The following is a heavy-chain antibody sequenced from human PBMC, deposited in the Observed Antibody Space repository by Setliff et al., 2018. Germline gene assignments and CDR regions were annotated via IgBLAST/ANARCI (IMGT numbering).Heavy chain of an antibody. CDR2: INHSGNT. Sequence: SETLSLTCAVYGGSFSGYYWSWIRQPPGKGLEWIGEINHSGNTNYNPSLKSRVTISVDTSKNQFSLKLNSVTAADTAVYYCARAPRYFDPTGSYFDYWGQGTLVTISS. V-gene: IGHV4-34*01. CDR1: GGSFSGYY. CDR3: ARAPRYFDPTGSYFDY. D-gene: IGHD3-9*01. J-gene: IGHJ4*02.